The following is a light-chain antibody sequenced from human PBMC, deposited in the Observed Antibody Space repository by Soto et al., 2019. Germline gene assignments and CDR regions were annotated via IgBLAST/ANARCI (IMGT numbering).Light chain of an antibody. J-gene: IGKJ1*01. V-gene: IGKV3-20*01. Sequence: EIVLTQSPGILSLSPGERATLSCRASQSVSGHLAWYQQKPGQAPRLLIYSVSSRATGIPDRFSGSGSGTDFTLTITRLEPGDFAVYYCQHYGTSLWTFGQGTKVDIK. CDR1: QSVSGH. CDR2: SVS. CDR3: QHYGTSLWT.